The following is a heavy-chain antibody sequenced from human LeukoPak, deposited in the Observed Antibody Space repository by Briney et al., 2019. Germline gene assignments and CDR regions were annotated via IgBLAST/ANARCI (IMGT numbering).Heavy chain of an antibody. CDR3: ARGQGVSSWYRY. J-gene: IGHJ4*02. V-gene: IGHV4-34*01. D-gene: IGHD6-13*01. Sequence: SETLSLTCAVYGGSFSGYYWSWIRQPTGKGLEWIGEINHSGSTNYNPSLKSRVTISVDTSKNQFSLKLSSVTAADTAVYYCARGQGVSSWYRYWGQGTLVTVSS. CDR1: GGSFSGYY. CDR2: INHSGST.